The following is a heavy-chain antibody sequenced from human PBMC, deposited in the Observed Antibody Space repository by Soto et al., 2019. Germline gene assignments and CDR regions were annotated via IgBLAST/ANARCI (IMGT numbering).Heavy chain of an antibody. Sequence: PGGSLRLSCAASGFTFSSYGMHWVRQAPGKGLEWVAVISYDGSNKYYADSVKGRSTISRDNSKNTLYLQMNSLRAEDTAVYYCAKDRYSNYEGDPWGQGTLVTVSS. CDR3: AKDRYSNYEGDP. D-gene: IGHD4-4*01. CDR2: ISYDGSNK. CDR1: GFTFSSYG. V-gene: IGHV3-30*18. J-gene: IGHJ5*02.